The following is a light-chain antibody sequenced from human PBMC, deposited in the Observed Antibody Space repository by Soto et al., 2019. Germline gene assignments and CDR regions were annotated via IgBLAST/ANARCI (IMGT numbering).Light chain of an antibody. V-gene: IGLV2-23*01. CDR2: EGS. J-gene: IGLJ1*01. Sequence: QSVLTQPASGTGCPGQSITISCTGTSSDVGSYNLVSWYQQHPGKAPKLMIYEGSKRPSGVSNRFSGSKSGNTASLTISGLQAEDEADYYCCSYAGSSTSLYVFGTGTKVT. CDR1: SSDVGSYNL. CDR3: CSYAGSSTSLYV.